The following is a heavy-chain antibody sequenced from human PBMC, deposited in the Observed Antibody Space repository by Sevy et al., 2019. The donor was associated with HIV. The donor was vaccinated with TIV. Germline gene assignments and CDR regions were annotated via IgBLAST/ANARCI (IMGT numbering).Heavy chain of an antibody. CDR3: ARGPPDGSYDYFDY. J-gene: IGHJ4*02. CDR1: GFTFSSFN. V-gene: IGHV3-21*06. Sequence: GGSLRLCCAASGFTFSSFNMNWVRQAPGKGLEWVSSISGLSNYIYYAESLKGRFIISRDNAKNTLYLQMNSLRADDTAVYYCARGPPDGSYDYFDYWGQGTLVTVSS. CDR2: ISGLSNYI. D-gene: IGHD1-26*01.